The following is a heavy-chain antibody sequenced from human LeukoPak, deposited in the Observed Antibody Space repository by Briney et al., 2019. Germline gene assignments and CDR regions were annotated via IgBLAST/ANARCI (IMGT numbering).Heavy chain of an antibody. Sequence: PSETLSLTCAVYGGSFSGYYWSWIRQPPGKGLEWIGEINHSGSTNYNPSLKSRVTISVDTSKNQFSLKLSSVTAADTAVYYCAREVVRGVMGLDYWGQGTLVTVSS. CDR3: AREVVRGVMGLDY. D-gene: IGHD3-10*01. CDR1: GGSFSGYY. CDR2: INHSGST. V-gene: IGHV4-34*01. J-gene: IGHJ4*02.